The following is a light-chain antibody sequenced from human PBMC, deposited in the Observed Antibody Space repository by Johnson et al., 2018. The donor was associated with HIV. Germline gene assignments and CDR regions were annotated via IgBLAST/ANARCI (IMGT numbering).Light chain of an antibody. J-gene: IGLJ1*01. V-gene: IGLV1-51*01. CDR1: SSNIGNNY. CDR2: DNN. CDR3: GTWDSSLSVGV. Sequence: QSVLTQPPSVSAAPRQKVTISCSGSSSNIGNNYVSWYQQLPGTAPKLLIYDNNKRPSGIPDRFSGSKSGTSATLGITGLQTGDEADYYCGTWDSSLSVGVFGTGTKVTVL.